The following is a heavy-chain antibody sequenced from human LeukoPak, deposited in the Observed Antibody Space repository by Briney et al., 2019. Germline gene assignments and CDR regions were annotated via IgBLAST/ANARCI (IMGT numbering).Heavy chain of an antibody. D-gene: IGHD3-9*01. Sequence: GSLRLSCAASGFTFSSYGMSWVRQAPGKGLEWVSAISGSGGSTYYADSVKGRFTISRDNSKNTLYLQMNSLRAEDTAVYYCAKPHYDILKESLYYYYYYMDVWGKGTTVTIFS. CDR3: AKPHYDILKESLYYYYYYMDV. CDR2: ISGSGGST. J-gene: IGHJ6*03. CDR1: GFTFSSYG. V-gene: IGHV3-23*01.